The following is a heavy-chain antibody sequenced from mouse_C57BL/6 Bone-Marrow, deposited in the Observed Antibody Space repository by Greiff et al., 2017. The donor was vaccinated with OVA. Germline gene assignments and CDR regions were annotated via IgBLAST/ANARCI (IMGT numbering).Heavy chain of an antibody. CDR3: AGSSIYYYGSSYWYFDV. J-gene: IGHJ1*03. CDR1: GFSLTSYG. Sequence: VQLQQSGPGLVQPSQSLSITCTVSGFSLTSYGVHWVRQSPGKGLEWLGVIWRGGSTDYNAAFMSRLSITKDNSKSQVFFKMNSLQADDTAIYYCAGSSIYYYGSSYWYFDVWGTGTTVTVSS. D-gene: IGHD1-1*01. CDR2: IWRGGST. V-gene: IGHV2-5*01.